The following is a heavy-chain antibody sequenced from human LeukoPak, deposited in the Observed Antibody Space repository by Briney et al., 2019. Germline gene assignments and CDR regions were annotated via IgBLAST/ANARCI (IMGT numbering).Heavy chain of an antibody. CDR1: GGSISSGDYY. V-gene: IGHV4-30-4*01. CDR3: ARDRGDYGSGAALDY. CDR2: IYYSGTT. Sequence: PSETLSLTCTVSGGSISSGDYYWSWIRQPPGKGLEWIGYIYYSGTTYYNPSLKSRVTISADTSKNQFSLKLSSVTAADTAVYYCARDRGDYGSGAALDYWAREPWSPSPQ. D-gene: IGHD3-10*01. J-gene: IGHJ4*02.